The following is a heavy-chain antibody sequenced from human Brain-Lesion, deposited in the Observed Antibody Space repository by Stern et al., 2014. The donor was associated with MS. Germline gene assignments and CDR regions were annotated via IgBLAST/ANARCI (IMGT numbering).Heavy chain of an antibody. J-gene: IGHJ4*01. CDR2: FDPEDGET. CDR3: ATLSPGAGGNYYRHFDY. CDR1: GYTLTELS. D-gene: IGHD1-26*01. V-gene: IGHV1-24*01. Sequence: VQLVESGAEVKKPGASVKVSCKVSGYTLTELSMHWVRQAPRKGLEWMGGFDPEDGETIYAQKFQGRVTMTEDTSTDTAYMELSSLRSEDTAVYYCATLSPGAGGNYYRHFDYWGQEPWSPSPQ.